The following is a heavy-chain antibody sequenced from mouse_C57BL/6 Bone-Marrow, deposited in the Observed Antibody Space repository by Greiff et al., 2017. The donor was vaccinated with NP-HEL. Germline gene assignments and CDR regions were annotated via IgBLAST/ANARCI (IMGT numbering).Heavy chain of an antibody. D-gene: IGHD2-4*01. Sequence: QVQLQQSGAELARPGASVKLSCKASGYTFTSYGISWVKQRTGQGLEWIGEIYPRSGNTYYNEKFKGKATLTADKSSSTAYMELRSLTSEDSAVYFCARVKDYDYDKAMDYWGQGTSVTVSS. CDR2: IYPRSGNT. J-gene: IGHJ4*01. CDR1: GYTFTSYG. V-gene: IGHV1-81*01. CDR3: ARVKDYDYDKAMDY.